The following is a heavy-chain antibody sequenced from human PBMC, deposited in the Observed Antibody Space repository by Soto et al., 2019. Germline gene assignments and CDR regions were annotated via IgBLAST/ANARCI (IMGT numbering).Heavy chain of an antibody. CDR1: GFTFSSYA. CDR3: ATWLLREHAFDI. D-gene: IGHD2-15*01. CDR2: FYLADGT. J-gene: IGHJ3*02. Sequence: GGSLRLSCAASGFTFSSYAMSWVRQAPGKGLDWVSGFYLADGTYYADSVKGRFTVSIDSSKNTVYLQMNNLSPEDTAVYYCATWLLREHAFDIWGLGTMVTVSS. V-gene: IGHV3-53*01.